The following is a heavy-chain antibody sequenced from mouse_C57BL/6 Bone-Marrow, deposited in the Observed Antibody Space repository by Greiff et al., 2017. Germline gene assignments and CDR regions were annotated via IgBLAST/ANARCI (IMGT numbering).Heavy chain of an antibody. CDR1: GFSFTSYG. CDR2: IWRGGST. CDR3: AKKRGSSYWYFGV. D-gene: IGHD1-1*01. Sequence: VQLQQSGPGLVQPSQSLSITCTVSGFSFTSYGVHWVRQSPGKGLEWLGVIWRGGSTDYNAAFMSRLSITKDNSKGQVFFKMNSLQADDTAIYYWAKKRGSSYWYFGVWGTGTTVTVSS. J-gene: IGHJ1*03. V-gene: IGHV2-5*01.